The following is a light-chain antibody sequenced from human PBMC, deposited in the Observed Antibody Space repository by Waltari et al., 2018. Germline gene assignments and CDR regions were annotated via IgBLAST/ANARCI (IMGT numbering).Light chain of an antibody. CDR3: QHRSNWLT. Sequence: EIVLTQSPATLSLSPGERATLSCRASQSVSSYLAWYQQKPGQAPRLLIYDASNRATVIQARFSGSGSGSDFTLPISSLEPEEFAVYYCQHRSNWLTFGGGTKVEIK. CDR2: DAS. CDR1: QSVSSY. V-gene: IGKV3-11*01. J-gene: IGKJ4*01.